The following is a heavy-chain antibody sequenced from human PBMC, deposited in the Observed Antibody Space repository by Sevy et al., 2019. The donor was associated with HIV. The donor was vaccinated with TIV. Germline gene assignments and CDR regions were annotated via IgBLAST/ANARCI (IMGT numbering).Heavy chain of an antibody. CDR3: TRGGVVVAASFDY. V-gene: IGHV3-49*03. CDR1: GFTFGDYA. Sequence: GGSLRLSCTASGFTFGDYAMSWFRQAPGKGLEWVGFIRSKADGGTTEYAGSVKGRFTISRDDSKSIAYLQMNSLKTEDTAVYYCTRGGVVVAASFDYWGQGTLVTVSS. CDR2: IRSKADGGTT. J-gene: IGHJ4*02. D-gene: IGHD2-15*01.